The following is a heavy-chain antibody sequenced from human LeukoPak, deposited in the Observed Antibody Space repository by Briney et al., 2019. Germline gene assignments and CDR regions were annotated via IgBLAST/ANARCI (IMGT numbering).Heavy chain of an antibody. D-gene: IGHD3-9*01. CDR1: GFIFSNYA. Sequence: PGASLRLSCAASGFIFSNYAMSWVRQAPGKGLEWVSAIGGRDGGTYYADSVKGRFTVSRDDPKNTLYLQMNTLTVEDTAVYYCAKWGDYDILTGYYASDYWGHRTPVSVS. V-gene: IGHV3-23*01. CDR2: IGGRDGGT. CDR3: AKWGDYDILTGYYASDY. J-gene: IGHJ4*01.